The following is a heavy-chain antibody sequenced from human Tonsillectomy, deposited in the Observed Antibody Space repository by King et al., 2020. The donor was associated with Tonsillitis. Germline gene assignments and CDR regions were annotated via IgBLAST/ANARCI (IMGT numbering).Heavy chain of an antibody. D-gene: IGHD3-3*01. CDR1: GFTVSSNY. CDR3: ARCRFYDFWSCEY. J-gene: IGHJ4*02. Sequence: VQLVESGGGLVQPGGSLRLSCAASGFTVSSNYMSWVRQAPGKGLEWVSVIYSGGSTYYADSVKGRFTISRHDSKNTLYLQMNSLRAEDTAVYYCARCRFYDFWSCEYWGQGTLVTVSS. CDR2: IYSGGST. V-gene: IGHV3-53*04.